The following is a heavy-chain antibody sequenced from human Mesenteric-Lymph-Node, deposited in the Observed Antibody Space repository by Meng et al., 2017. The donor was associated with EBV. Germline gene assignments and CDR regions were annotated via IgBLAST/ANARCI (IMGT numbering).Heavy chain of an antibody. CDR1: GFTFSRYG. Sequence: QVQLVESXXGVVLPGXSMRLSCVTSGFTFSRYGMHWVRQAPGRGLEWVAVIWFDGSNEVFADSVKGRFTISRDNSKNTLYLQMNHLRAEDTAVYYCARDFYDSSAYLDYWGQGTLVTVSS. D-gene: IGHD3-22*01. J-gene: IGHJ4*02. V-gene: IGHV3-33*01. CDR3: ARDFYDSSAYLDY. CDR2: IWFDGSNE.